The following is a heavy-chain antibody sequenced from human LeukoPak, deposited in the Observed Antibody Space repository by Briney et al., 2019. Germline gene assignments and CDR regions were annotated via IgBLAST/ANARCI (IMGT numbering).Heavy chain of an antibody. Sequence: GRSLRLSCAASGFTFSSYAMHWVRQAPGQGLEWVAVISYDGSNKYYADSVKGRFTISRDNSKNTLYLQMNSLRAEDTAVYYCARDLRSEYSYAVSGSDYWGQGTLVTVSS. CDR2: ISYDGSNK. CDR3: ARDLRSEYSYAVSGSDY. CDR1: GFTFSSYA. D-gene: IGHD5-18*01. V-gene: IGHV3-30*04. J-gene: IGHJ4*02.